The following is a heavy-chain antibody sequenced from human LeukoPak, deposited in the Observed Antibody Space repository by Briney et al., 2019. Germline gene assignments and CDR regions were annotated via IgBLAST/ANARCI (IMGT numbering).Heavy chain of an antibody. J-gene: IGHJ5*02. Sequence: ASVTVSCKASGYTFTSYYMHWVRQAPGQGVEGMGIINPSGGSTSYAQKFQGRVTMTRDTSTSTVYMELSSLRSEDTAVYYCARATGYSGSYYGWFDPWGQGTLVTVSS. D-gene: IGHD1-26*01. CDR2: INPSGGST. V-gene: IGHV1-46*01. CDR3: ARATGYSGSYYGWFDP. CDR1: GYTFTSYY.